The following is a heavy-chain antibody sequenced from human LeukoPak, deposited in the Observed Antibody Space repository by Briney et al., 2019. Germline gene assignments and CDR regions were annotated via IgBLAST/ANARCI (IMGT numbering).Heavy chain of an antibody. V-gene: IGHV3-72*01. J-gene: IGHJ4*02. D-gene: IGHD6-13*01. CDR1: GFTFSDHY. CDR3: ARNKGYSSSWTPFDY. CDR2: TRNKANSYTT. Sequence: GGSLRLSXAASGFTFSDHYMDWVRQAPGKGLEWVGRTRNKANSYTTEYAASVKGRFTISRDDSKNSLYLQMNSLKTEDTAVYYCARNKGYSSSWTPFDYWGQGTLVTVSS.